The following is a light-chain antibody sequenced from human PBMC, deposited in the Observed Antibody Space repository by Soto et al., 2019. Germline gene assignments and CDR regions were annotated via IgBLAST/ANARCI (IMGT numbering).Light chain of an antibody. J-gene: IGLJ2*01. V-gene: IGLV2-14*01. CDR1: SSDVGRYNY. CDR2: DVS. CDR3: SSYTSSSTPYVV. Sequence: QSALTQPASVSGSPGQSITISCTGTSSDVGRYNYVSWYQQHPGKAPKLMIYDVSNRPSGVSNRFSGSKSGNTASLTISGLQAEDEADYYCSSYTSSSTPYVVFGGGTKLTVL.